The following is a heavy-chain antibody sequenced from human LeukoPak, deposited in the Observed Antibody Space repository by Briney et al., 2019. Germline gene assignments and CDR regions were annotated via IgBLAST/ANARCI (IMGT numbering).Heavy chain of an antibody. D-gene: IGHD3-22*01. CDR2: INQDGSEK. CDR1: GFTLSNYW. J-gene: IGHJ4*02. Sequence: GGSLRLSCAVSGFTLSNYWMSWVRQAPGKGLEWVANINQDGSEKYYVDSVKGRFTVSRDNAKNSLYLQMNSLRAEDTAVYFCVSTMTFDYWGQGTLVTVSS. V-gene: IGHV3-7*01. CDR3: VSTMTFDY.